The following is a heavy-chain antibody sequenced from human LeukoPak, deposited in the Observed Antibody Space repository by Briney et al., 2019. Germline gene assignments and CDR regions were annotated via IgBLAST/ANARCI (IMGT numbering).Heavy chain of an antibody. Sequence: GASVKVSCKASGYTFTDYYVHWVRQNPEQGLEWMSWINSNTGGTNDAQRFQGRITMTRDTSISTAYMELSRLKSDDTAVYYCARAYYDSSGPIPYVENWGQGTLVTVSS. CDR3: ARAYYDSSGPIPYVEN. CDR1: GYTFTDYY. V-gene: IGHV1-2*02. CDR2: INSNTGGT. D-gene: IGHD3-22*01. J-gene: IGHJ4*02.